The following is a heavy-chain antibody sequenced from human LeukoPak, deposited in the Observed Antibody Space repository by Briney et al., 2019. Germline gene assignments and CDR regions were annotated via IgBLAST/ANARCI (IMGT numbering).Heavy chain of an antibody. Sequence: GGSLRLYCAASGFTFSSYGMHWGRQAPGKGLEWVAVISYDGSNKYYADSVKGRFTISRDNSKNTLYLQMNSLRAEDTAVYYCAKLVGSSPQYGMDVWGKGTTVTVSS. V-gene: IGHV3-30*18. CDR1: GFTFSSYG. CDR2: ISYDGSNK. D-gene: IGHD6-13*01. CDR3: AKLVGSSPQYGMDV. J-gene: IGHJ6*04.